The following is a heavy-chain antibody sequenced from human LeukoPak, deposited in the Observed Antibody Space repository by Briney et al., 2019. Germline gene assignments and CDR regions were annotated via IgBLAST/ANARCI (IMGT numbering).Heavy chain of an antibody. D-gene: IGHD3-9*01. CDR3: ARGRGYYDILTGYSH. V-gene: IGHV4-34*01. Sequence: PSETLSLTCAVYGGSFSGYYWSWIRQPPGKGLEWIGEINHSGSTNYNPSLKSRVTISVDTSKNQFSLKLSSVTAADTAVYYCARGRGYYDILTGYSHWGQGTLVTVSS. J-gene: IGHJ4*02. CDR1: GGSFSGYY. CDR2: INHSGST.